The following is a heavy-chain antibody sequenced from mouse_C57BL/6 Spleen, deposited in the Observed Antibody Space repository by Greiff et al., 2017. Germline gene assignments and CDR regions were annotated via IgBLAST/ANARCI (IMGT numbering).Heavy chain of an antibody. V-gene: IGHV1-80*01. D-gene: IGHD3-2*02. CDR2: IYPGDGDT. CDR1: GYAFSSYW. Sequence: QVQLQQSGAELVKPGASVKISCKASGYAFSSYWMNWVKQRPGKGLEWIGQIYPGDGDTNYNGKFKGKATLTADKSSSTAYMQLSSLTSEDSAVYFCARSLDSSGLFAYGGQGTLVTVSA. CDR3: ARSLDSSGLFAY. J-gene: IGHJ3*01.